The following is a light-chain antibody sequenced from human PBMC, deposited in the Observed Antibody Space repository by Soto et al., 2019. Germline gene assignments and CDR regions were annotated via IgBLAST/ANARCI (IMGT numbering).Light chain of an antibody. J-gene: IGKJ1*01. CDR1: QSVSSN. V-gene: IGKV3-15*01. CDR3: QQYNNRLWT. CDR2: GAS. Sequence: ETVMTQSPATLSVSPGERATLSCRASQSVSSNLAWFQQKPGQSPRILIYGASTRDTGIPARFSGSGSGTECTLTIASLQSEDLEVYYCQQYNNRLWTFGQGTKVDIK.